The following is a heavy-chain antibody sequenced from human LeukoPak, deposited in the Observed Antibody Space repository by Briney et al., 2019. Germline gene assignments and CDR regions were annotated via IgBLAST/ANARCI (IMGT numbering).Heavy chain of an antibody. CDR1: GFTFSSYV. V-gene: IGHV3-33*01. CDR2: IWYDGTNK. J-gene: IGHJ4*02. CDR3: ARSHTAMAYFDY. Sequence: PGRSLRLSCEASGFTFSSYVMHWVRQAPGKGLEWVALIWYDGTNKYYAESVKGRFTISRENSKDTLFLQMNSLRAEDTAVYYCARSHTAMAYFDYWGQGTLVTVSS. D-gene: IGHD5-18*01.